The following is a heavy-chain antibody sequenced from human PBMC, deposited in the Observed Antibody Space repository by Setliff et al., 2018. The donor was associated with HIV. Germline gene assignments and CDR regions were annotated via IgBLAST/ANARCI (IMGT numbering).Heavy chain of an antibody. CDR3: ASDSPAARFEELEDHYYYFMDV. CDR1: GGPFTSA. Sequence: WASVKVSCKASGGPFTSAFNWVRQVPGQGLEWMGGIIPIFVTANYAQNFGGRVTITADQSTTTSYVQLNSLRFEDTAIYYCASDSPAARFEELEDHYYYFMDVWGKGTTVTVSS. J-gene: IGHJ6*03. CDR2: IIPIFVTA. V-gene: IGHV1-69*13. D-gene: IGHD3-10*01.